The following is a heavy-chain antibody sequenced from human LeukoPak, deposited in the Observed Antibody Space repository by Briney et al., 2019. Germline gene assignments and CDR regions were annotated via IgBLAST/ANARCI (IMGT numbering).Heavy chain of an antibody. D-gene: IGHD6-13*01. CDR2: IYPGDSDT. J-gene: IGHJ4*02. CDR1: GYSFTSYW. Sequence: GESLQISCKGSGYSFTSYWIGWVRQLPGKGLEWMGIIYPGDSDTRYSPSFQGQVTISADKSISTAYLQWSSLKASDTAMYYCARRVAAAGYYFDYWGQGTLVTVSS. CDR3: ARRVAAAGYYFDY. V-gene: IGHV5-51*01.